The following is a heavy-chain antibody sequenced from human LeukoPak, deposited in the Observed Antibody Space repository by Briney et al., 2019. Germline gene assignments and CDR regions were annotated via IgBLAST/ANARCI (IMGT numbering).Heavy chain of an antibody. D-gene: IGHD3-3*01. Sequence: KPGGSLRLSCAASGFTFSSYSMNWGRQAPGKGLEWVSSISSSSGYIYYADSVKGRFTISRDNAKNSLYLQMNSLRAEDTAVYYCARDSIPIFGVVTLDVWGKGTTVTVSS. CDR1: GFTFSSYS. CDR2: ISSSSGYI. J-gene: IGHJ6*04. V-gene: IGHV3-21*01. CDR3: ARDSIPIFGVVTLDV.